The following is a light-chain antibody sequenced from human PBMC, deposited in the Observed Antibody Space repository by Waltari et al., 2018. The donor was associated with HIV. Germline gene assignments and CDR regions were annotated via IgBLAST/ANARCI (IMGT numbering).Light chain of an antibody. CDR2: QDS. J-gene: IGLJ3*02. Sequence: SYELTQPPSLSVSPVQIASITCSGDNLGDKYACWYQQKPGQSPVLVIYQDSKRPSGIPERFSGSNFGNTATLTISGTQAMDEADYYCQAWDRSLWVFGGGTKLTVL. CDR3: QAWDRSLWV. CDR1: NLGDKY. V-gene: IGLV3-1*01.